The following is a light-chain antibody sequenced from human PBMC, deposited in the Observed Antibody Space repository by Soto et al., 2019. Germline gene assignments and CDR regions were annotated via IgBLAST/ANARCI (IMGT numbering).Light chain of an antibody. CDR1: QGISNY. CDR3: QQYESLVH. CDR2: DAS. J-gene: IGKJ4*01. Sequence: DIQMTQFPSSLSASVGDRVTLTCQASQGISNYLNWYQQKPGKAPKLLIYDASTLETGVPSRFSGSGYRTEFTFTISGLQPEDVATYYCQQYESLVHFGGGTKVDIK. V-gene: IGKV1-33*01.